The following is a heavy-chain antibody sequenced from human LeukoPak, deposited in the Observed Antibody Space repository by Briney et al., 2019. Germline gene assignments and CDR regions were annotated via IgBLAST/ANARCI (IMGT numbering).Heavy chain of an antibody. Sequence: GGSLRLSCAASGFTFSSYGMHWVRQAPGKGLEWVAVISYDGSNKYYADSVKGRFTISRENAKNSLYLQMNSLRAGDTAVYSCARDLLVGPHRVVGATFAFDIWGQGTMVTVSS. CDR1: GFTFSSYG. D-gene: IGHD1-26*01. V-gene: IGHV3-30*03. CDR2: ISYDGSNK. CDR3: ARDLLVGPHRVVGATFAFDI. J-gene: IGHJ3*02.